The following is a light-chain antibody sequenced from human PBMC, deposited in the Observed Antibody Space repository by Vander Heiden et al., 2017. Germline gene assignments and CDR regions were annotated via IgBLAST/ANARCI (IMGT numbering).Light chain of an antibody. CDR2: AAS. J-gene: IGKJ2*01. V-gene: IGKV1-39*01. Sequence: DIQMTQSPSSLSASVGDRVTITCRASQSISSYLNWYQQKPVKAPKLLIYAASSLQSGVPSRFSGSGSGTDFTLTISSLQPEDFATYYCQESDSTPLTFGQGTKMEIK. CDR1: QSISSY. CDR3: QESDSTPLT.